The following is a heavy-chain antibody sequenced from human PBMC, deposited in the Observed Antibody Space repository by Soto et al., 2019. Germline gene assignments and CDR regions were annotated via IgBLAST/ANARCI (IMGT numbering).Heavy chain of an antibody. V-gene: IGHV3-74*01. CDR1: GFTFSRYW. CDR2: ISSYGSDT. CDR3: ASNYAYAEGYYWYGIDV. Sequence: EVQLVESEGGLVLPGGSLRLSCAASGFTFSRYWMHWVRQAPGKGLVWVSRISSYGSDTHYADSVKGRFTISRDNAKNTLYLQMNSLRAEDTAVYYCASNYAYAEGYYWYGIDVWGQGTTVTVSS. J-gene: IGHJ6*02. D-gene: IGHD3-16*01.